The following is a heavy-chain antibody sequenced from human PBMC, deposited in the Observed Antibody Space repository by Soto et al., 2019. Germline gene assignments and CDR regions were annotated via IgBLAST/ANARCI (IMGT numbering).Heavy chain of an antibody. Sequence: QVQLVESGGGVVQPGRSLRLSCAASGFTFSSYAMPWVRQAPGNGLEWVAVIWYDGSNKNYADTVKGRFTISRDSSKNTLYLQMNRLRTEDTAVYYCEKALYGSGTYSYFDYWGQGILVTVSS. CDR1: GFTFSSYA. V-gene: IGHV3-30*18. CDR3: EKALYGSGTYSYFDY. D-gene: IGHD3-10*01. CDR2: IWYDGSNK. J-gene: IGHJ4*02.